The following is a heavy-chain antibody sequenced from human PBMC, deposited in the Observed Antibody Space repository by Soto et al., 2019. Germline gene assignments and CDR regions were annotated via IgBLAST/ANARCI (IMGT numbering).Heavy chain of an antibody. D-gene: IGHD2-2*01. V-gene: IGHV3-33*03. CDR2: IWYDGSNQ. Sequence: GGSLRLSCAASGFTFSSYGMHWVRQAPGKGLEWVAVIWYDGSNQYFADSVKGRFTISRDNAKSSLYLQMSSLTAEDSALYYCSPALNFWGQGTLVTVSS. J-gene: IGHJ4*02. CDR1: GFTFSSYG. CDR3: SPALNF.